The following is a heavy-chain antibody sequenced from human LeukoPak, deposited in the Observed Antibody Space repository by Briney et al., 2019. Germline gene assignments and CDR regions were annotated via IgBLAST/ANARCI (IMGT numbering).Heavy chain of an antibody. J-gene: IGHJ6*02. Sequence: SETLSLTCTVSGGSTSSYYWSWIRQPAGKGLEWIGRIYTSGSTNYNPSLKSRVTMSVDTSKNQFSLKLSSVTAADTAVYYCARVVGSSWYSAYYYYYGMDVWGQGTTVTVSS. CDR2: IYTSGST. CDR3: ARVVGSSWYSAYYYYYGMDV. V-gene: IGHV4-4*07. CDR1: GGSTSSYY. D-gene: IGHD6-13*01.